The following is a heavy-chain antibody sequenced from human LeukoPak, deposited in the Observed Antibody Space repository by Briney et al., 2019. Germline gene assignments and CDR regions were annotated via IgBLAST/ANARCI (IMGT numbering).Heavy chain of an antibody. J-gene: IGHJ3*02. V-gene: IGHV4-59*08. CDR3: ARASWYYDILTGYRASNAFDI. CDR2: IYYSGST. CDR1: GGSISSYY. Sequence: SETLSLTCTVSGGSISSYYWSWIRQPPGMGLEWIGYIYYSGSTNYNPSLKSRVTISVDTSKNQFSLKLSSVTAADTAVYYCARASWYYDILTGYRASNAFDIWGQGTMVTVSS. D-gene: IGHD3-9*01.